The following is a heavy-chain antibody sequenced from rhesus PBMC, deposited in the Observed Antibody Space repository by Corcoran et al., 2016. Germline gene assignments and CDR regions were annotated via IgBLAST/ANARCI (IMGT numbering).Heavy chain of an antibody. CDR1: GGSISSGYD. CDR3: ARGIVGTPDY. J-gene: IGHJ4*01. D-gene: IGHD1S39*01. Sequence: QVQLQESGPGVVKPSETLSLTCAVSGGSISSGYDWSWIRQPPGKGLEWIGYIYGSSGSNNYNPALKNRVTISKDASKNQFSLKLSAVTAADTAVYYCARGIVGTPDYWGQGVLVTVSS. V-gene: IGHV4-76*01. CDR2: IYGSSGSN.